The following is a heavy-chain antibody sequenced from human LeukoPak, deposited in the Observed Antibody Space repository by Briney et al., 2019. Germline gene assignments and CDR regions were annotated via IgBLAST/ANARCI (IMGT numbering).Heavy chain of an antibody. CDR1: GGTFSSYA. J-gene: IGHJ4*02. CDR3: ARGLGITMIVPPRRPYYFDY. Sequence: SVKVSCKASGGTFSSYAISWVRQAPGQGLEWMGGIIPIFGTANYAQKVQGRATFTAAESTSTACMEPSRLRSEDTAVYYCARGLGITMIVPPRRPYYFDYWGQGTLVTVSS. D-gene: IGHD3-22*01. CDR2: IIPIFGTA. V-gene: IGHV1-69*13.